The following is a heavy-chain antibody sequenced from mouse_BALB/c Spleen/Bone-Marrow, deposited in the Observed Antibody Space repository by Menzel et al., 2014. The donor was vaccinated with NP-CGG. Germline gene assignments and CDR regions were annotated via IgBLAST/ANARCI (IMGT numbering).Heavy chain of an antibody. CDR1: GYTFTSYW. CDR2: IYPGSGST. J-gene: IGHJ4*01. Sequence: LQQSGSELVRPGASVKLSCKASGYTFTSYWMHWVKQRHGQGLEWIGNIYPGSGSTNYDEKFKSKGTLTVDTSSSAVYMHLSSLTSEDSAVYYCTRGYYPYYYAMDYWGQGTSVTVSS. CDR3: TRGYYPYYYAMDY. D-gene: IGHD2-3*01. V-gene: IGHV1S22*01.